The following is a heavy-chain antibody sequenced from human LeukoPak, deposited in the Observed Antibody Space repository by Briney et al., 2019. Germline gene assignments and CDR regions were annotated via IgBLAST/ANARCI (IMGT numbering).Heavy chain of an antibody. Sequence: SETLSLTCTVSGGSISSYYWSWIRQPPGKGLEWIGYIYYSGSTYYNPSLKSRVTISVDRSKNQFSLKLSSVTAADTAVYYCASQTVLRFLEWLSDYWGQGTLVTVSS. V-gene: IGHV4-59*08. CDR1: GGSISSYY. CDR3: ASQTVLRFLEWLSDY. D-gene: IGHD3-3*01. CDR2: IYYSGST. J-gene: IGHJ4*02.